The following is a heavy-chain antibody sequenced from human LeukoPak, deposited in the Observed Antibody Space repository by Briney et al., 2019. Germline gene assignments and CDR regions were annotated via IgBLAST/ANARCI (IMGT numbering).Heavy chain of an antibody. J-gene: IGHJ4*02. CDR2: IRSDGRTT. CDR1: GFTFSTYW. V-gene: IGHV3-74*01. Sequence: GGSLRPSCAVSGFTFSTYWMHWVRQAPGKGLVWVSHIRSDGRTTTYADSVKGRFTISRDNSKNTLFLQMNSLRADDTAVYYCTRERGSKTDDNGPLAYWGQGTLVIVSS. D-gene: IGHD3-16*01. CDR3: TRERGSKTDDNGPLAY.